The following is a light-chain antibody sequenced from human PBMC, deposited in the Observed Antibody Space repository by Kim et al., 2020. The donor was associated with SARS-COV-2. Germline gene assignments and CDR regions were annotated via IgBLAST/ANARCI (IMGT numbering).Light chain of an antibody. V-gene: IGKV1-27*01. Sequence: ASVGDRVTITGRASQAIRKYVAWYQQKPGKIPKLLIHAVSTLQSGVPSRFSDGGSGTDFTLTIRGLQPEDVATYYCQSYDTVPYNFGQGTKLEIK. CDR3: QSYDTVPYN. J-gene: IGKJ2*01. CDR2: AVS. CDR1: QAIRKY.